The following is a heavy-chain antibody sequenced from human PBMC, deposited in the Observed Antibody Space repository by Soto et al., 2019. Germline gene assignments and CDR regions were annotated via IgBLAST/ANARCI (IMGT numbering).Heavy chain of an antibody. D-gene: IGHD6-13*01. J-gene: IGHJ4*02. Sequence: EVQLVESGGGLVQPGGSLRLSCAASGLTVSNNYMSWVRQAPGKGLEWVSVIYSGGSTYYADSVKGRFTISRDNSKNTLYLQMNSLRAEDTAVYYCASSSSRRGTGYWGQGTLVTVSS. CDR3: ASSSSRRGTGY. CDR1: GLTVSNNY. V-gene: IGHV3-66*01. CDR2: IYSGGST.